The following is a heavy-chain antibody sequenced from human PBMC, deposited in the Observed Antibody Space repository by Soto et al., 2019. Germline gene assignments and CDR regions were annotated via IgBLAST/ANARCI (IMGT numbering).Heavy chain of an antibody. D-gene: IGHD6-13*01. J-gene: IGHJ3*02. Sequence: QVHLVQSGAEVKKPGSSVKVSCKASGGTFSNHAINWVRQAPGQGLEWMGRIIPIFSTTNYAQKFQGRVTFTADESTVTAYMELSSLKHYDTAVYYCAREVAADGTFREDVFDIWGQGTLVTVSS. CDR3: AREVAADGTFREDVFDI. V-gene: IGHV1-69*12. CDR2: IIPIFSTT. CDR1: GGTFSNHA.